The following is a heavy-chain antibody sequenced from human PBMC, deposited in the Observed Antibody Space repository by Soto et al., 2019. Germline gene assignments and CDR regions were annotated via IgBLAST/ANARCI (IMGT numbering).Heavy chain of an antibody. J-gene: IGHJ6*02. CDR2: IWYDGSNK. CDR3: ARVGLTIFDSDYYGMDV. V-gene: IGHV3-33*01. Sequence: QVQLVESGGGVVQPGRSLRLSCAASGFTFSSYGMHWVRQAPGKGLEWVAVIWYDGSNKYYADSVKGRFTISRDNSKNTLYLQMNSLRAEDTAVYYCARVGLTIFDSDYYGMDVWGQGTTVTVSS. CDR1: GFTFSSYG. D-gene: IGHD3-3*01.